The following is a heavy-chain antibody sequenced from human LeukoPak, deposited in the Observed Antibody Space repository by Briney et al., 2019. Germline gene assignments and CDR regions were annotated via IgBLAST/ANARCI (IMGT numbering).Heavy chain of an antibody. V-gene: IGHV3-30*04. J-gene: IGHJ6*02. D-gene: IGHD2-2*01. CDR3: ARDLRYQLRKSSYYYYGMDV. CDR2: ISYDGSNK. Sequence: PGGSLRLSCAASGFTFSSYAMHWVRQAPGKGLEWVAVISYDGSNKYYADSVKGRFTISRDNSKNTLYLQMNSLRAEDTAVYYCARDLRYQLRKSSYYYYGMDVWGQGTTVTVSS. CDR1: GFTFSSYA.